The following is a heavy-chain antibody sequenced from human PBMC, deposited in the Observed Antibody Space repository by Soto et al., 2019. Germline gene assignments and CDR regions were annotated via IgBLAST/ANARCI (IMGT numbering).Heavy chain of an antibody. Sequence: QVQLQESGPGLVKPSQTLSLTCTVSGGSISSGGHYWNWIRQHPGKGLEWIGYIYYSGSTYYNPSLKSLVTMSVDTSKNQFSLNLSSVTAADTAVYYCARDQAYDYTSPGDYYYYGMDVWGQGTTVTVSS. CDR1: GGSISSGGHY. CDR3: ARDQAYDYTSPGDYYYYGMDV. V-gene: IGHV4-31*01. CDR2: IYYSGST. J-gene: IGHJ6*02. D-gene: IGHD4-4*01.